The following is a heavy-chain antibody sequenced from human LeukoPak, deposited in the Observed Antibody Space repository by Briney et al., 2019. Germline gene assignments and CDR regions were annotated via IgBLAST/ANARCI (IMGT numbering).Heavy chain of an antibody. V-gene: IGHV5-51*01. J-gene: IGHJ3*01. Sequence: GESLKISCKVSGYSFTSYCIGWVRQMPGKGLEWMGIIYPGDSGPTYSPSFQGQVTISVDKSINTAYLQWSSLQASDTAMYYCGMSGDRVPLQDDVFDVWGHGTMVTVST. CDR3: GMSGDRVPLQDDVFDV. CDR2: IYPGDSGP. D-gene: IGHD1-26*01. CDR1: GYSFTSYC.